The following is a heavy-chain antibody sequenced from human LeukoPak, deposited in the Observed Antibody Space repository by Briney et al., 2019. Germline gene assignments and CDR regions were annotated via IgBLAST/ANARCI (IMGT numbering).Heavy chain of an antibody. Sequence: GGSLRLSCAASGFTFSSYAMHWVRQAPGKGLEWVAVISYDGSNKYYADSVKGRFTISRDNSKNTLYLQMNSPRAEDTAVYYCARGGVAVAGDAFDIWGQGTMVTVSS. D-gene: IGHD6-19*01. CDR3: ARGGVAVAGDAFDI. V-gene: IGHV3-30-3*01. CDR2: ISYDGSNK. J-gene: IGHJ3*02. CDR1: GFTFSSYA.